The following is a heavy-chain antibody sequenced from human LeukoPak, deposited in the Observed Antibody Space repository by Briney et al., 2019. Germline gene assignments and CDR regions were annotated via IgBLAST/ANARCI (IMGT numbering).Heavy chain of an antibody. D-gene: IGHD3-22*01. J-gene: IGHJ4*02. CDR1: GFTFSSYW. V-gene: IGHV3-7*01. CDR3: VRGGIAVSSYYYDSSGYYSPHFDY. CDR2: IKQDGSEK. Sequence: GGSLRLSCAASGFTFSSYWMSWVRQAPGKGLEWVANIKQDGSEKYYVDSVKGRFTISRDNAKNSLYLQMNSLRAEDTAVYYCVRGGIAVSSYYYDSSGYYSPHFDYWGQGTLVTVSS.